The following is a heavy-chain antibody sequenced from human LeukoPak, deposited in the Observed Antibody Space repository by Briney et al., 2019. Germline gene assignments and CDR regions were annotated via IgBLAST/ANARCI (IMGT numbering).Heavy chain of an antibody. V-gene: IGHV4-61*02. CDR2: IYTSGST. D-gene: IGHD3-3*01. J-gene: IGHJ3*02. CDR3: ASGNYDFWSGYYENAFDI. Sequence: SETLSLTCTVSGGSISSGSYYWSWIRQPAGKGLEWIGRIYTSGSTNYNPSLKSRVTISVDTSKNQLSLKLSSVTAADMAVYYCASGNYDFWSGYYENAFDIWGQGTMVTVSS. CDR1: GGSISSGSYY.